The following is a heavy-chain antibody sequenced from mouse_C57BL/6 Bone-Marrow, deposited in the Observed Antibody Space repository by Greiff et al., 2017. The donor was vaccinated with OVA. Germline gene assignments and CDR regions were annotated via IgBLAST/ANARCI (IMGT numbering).Heavy chain of an antibody. Sequence: DVKLVESGGGLVQPKGSLKLSCAASGFSFNTYAMNWVRQAPGKGLEWVARIRSKSNNYATYYADSVKDRFTISRDDSESMLYLQMNNLKTEDTAMYYCVRRGYHYYYAMDYWGQGTSVTVSS. CDR1: GFSFNTYA. D-gene: IGHD3-1*01. CDR3: VRRGYHYYYAMDY. J-gene: IGHJ4*01. V-gene: IGHV10-1*01. CDR2: IRSKSNNYAT.